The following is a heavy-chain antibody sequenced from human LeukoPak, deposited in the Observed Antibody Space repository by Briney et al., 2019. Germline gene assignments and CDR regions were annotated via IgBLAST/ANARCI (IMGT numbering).Heavy chain of an antibody. V-gene: IGHV5-51*01. J-gene: IGHJ3*02. CDR3: ARPRTVGSSHDAFDI. CDR1: GYSFTTYW. Sequence: GESLKISCTGSGYSFTTYWIGWVRQMPEKGLEWMGIIYPGDSDTRYSPSFQGQVTISADKSISTAYLQWSSLKASDTAMYYCARPRTVGSSHDAFDIWGQGTKVIVSS. CDR2: IYPGDSDT. D-gene: IGHD1-26*01.